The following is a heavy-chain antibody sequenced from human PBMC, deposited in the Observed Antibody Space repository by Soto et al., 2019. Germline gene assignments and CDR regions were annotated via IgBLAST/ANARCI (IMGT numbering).Heavy chain of an antibody. CDR3: ARETGEVGMDV. CDR2: IWYDGSNK. J-gene: IGHJ6*02. V-gene: IGHV3-33*01. CDR1: GFTFSSYG. Sequence: QVQLVESGGGVVQPGRSLRLSCAASGFTFSSYGMHWVRQAPGKGLEWVAVIWYDGSNKYYADSVKGRFTISRDNSKNTLYLQMNSLRAEDTAVYYCARETGEVGMDVWGQGTTATVSS.